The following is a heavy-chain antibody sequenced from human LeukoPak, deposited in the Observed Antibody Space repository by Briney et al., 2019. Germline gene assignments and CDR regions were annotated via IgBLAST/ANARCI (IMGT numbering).Heavy chain of an antibody. CDR3: STGSGHAFDI. D-gene: IGHD3-10*01. Sequence: SGGSLRLSCAASGFTFSSYWMHWVLQVPGKGLVWVSRINSDGSSTSYADPVKGRFTISRDNAKNTLYVQMNSLRAEDTAVYYCSTGSGHAFDIWGRGTMVTVSS. CDR1: GFTFSSYW. CDR2: INSDGSST. J-gene: IGHJ3*02. V-gene: IGHV3-74*01.